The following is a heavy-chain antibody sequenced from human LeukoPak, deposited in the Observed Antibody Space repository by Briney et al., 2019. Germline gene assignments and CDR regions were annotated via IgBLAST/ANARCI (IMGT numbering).Heavy chain of an antibody. CDR3: AKAPQYYDSSGYYSIPPYYFDY. CDR1: GLTLSDDS. J-gene: IGHJ4*02. Sequence: GGSLRLSCAGSGLTLSDDSMSWVRQAPGKGLEWVSAISGSGGSTYYADSVKGRFTISRDNSKNTLYLQMNSLRAEDTAVYYCAKAPQYYDSSGYYSIPPYYFDYWGQGTLVTVSS. D-gene: IGHD3-22*01. CDR2: ISGSGGST. V-gene: IGHV3-23*01.